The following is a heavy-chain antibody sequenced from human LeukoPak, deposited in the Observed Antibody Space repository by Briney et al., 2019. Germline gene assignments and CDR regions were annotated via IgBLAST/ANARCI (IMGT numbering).Heavy chain of an antibody. Sequence: GGSLRLSCAASGFTFSSYWMSWVRQAPGKGLEWVANIKQDGSEKYYVDSVKGRFTISRDNAKNSLYLQMNSLRAEDTGVYYCARVGTVVVITTYYFDYWGQGTLVTVSS. CDR1: GFTFSSYW. CDR3: ARVGTVVVITTYYFDY. V-gene: IGHV3-7*01. CDR2: IKQDGSEK. J-gene: IGHJ4*02. D-gene: IGHD3-22*01.